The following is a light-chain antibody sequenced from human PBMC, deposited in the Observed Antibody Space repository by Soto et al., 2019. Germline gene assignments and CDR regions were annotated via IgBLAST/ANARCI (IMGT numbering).Light chain of an antibody. CDR3: SSYTSSSTPYV. Sequence: QSALTQPPSVSGSPGQSVTISCTGTSSDVGSYNRVSWYQQPPGTAPKLMIFEVSYRPSGVPDRFSGSKSCNTASLTISGLQAEDEADYYCSSYTSSSTPYVFGTGTKVTVL. J-gene: IGLJ1*01. V-gene: IGLV2-18*02. CDR2: EVS. CDR1: SSDVGSYNR.